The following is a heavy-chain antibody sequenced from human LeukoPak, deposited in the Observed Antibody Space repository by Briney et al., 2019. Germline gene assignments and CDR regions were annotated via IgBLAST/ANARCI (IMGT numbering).Heavy chain of an antibody. CDR3: AKLIRGSSYYFDY. Sequence: GGSLRLSCAASGFTFRNYEMNWVRQAPGKGPEWVSGITVISGGTYYADSVKGRFTISKDNSKTSLYLQMNSLRAEDTAVYYCAKLIRGSSYYFDYWGQGTLVTVSS. CDR1: GFTFRNYE. V-gene: IGHV3-23*01. CDR2: ITVISGGT. J-gene: IGHJ4*02. D-gene: IGHD3-10*01.